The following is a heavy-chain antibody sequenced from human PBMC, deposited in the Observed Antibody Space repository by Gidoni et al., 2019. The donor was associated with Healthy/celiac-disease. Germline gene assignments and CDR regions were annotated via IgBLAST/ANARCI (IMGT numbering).Heavy chain of an antibody. CDR3: ARLDIVVVPAERDY. D-gene: IGHD2-2*03. V-gene: IGHV1-2*06. CDR1: VYTFTGYY. CDR2: INPNSGGT. Sequence: QVQLVQSAAEVKKPGASVKVSCKAPVYTFTGYYMHWVRQAPGQGLEWMGRINPNSGGTNYAQKFQGRVTMTRDTSISTAYMELSRLRSDDTAVYYCARLDIVVVPAERDYWGQGTLVTVSS. J-gene: IGHJ4*02.